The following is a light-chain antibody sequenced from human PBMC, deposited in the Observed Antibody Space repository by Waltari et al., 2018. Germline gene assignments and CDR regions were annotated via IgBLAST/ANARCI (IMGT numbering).Light chain of an antibody. J-gene: IGKJ3*01. Sequence: DIVLTQSPGTLSLSPGERATLSCRASQSVSSIYLAWYQQKPGQAPRLLIYGASSRATGIPDRFSGSGSGTDFTLTISRLEPEDFAVYYCQQYGSSPLFTFGPGTKVDIK. CDR2: GAS. CDR3: QQYGSSPLFT. CDR1: QSVSSIY. V-gene: IGKV3-20*01.